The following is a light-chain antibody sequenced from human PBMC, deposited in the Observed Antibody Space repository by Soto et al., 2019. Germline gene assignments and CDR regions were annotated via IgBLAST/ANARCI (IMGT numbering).Light chain of an antibody. CDR1: QSISSW. Sequence: DIQMTQSPSTLSASVGDRVTITCRASQSISSWLAWYQQKPGKAPKLLIYDASSLESGVPSRFSGCGSGTEFTLTISSRQPDDFATYYCQQYNSFWTFGQGTKVEIK. J-gene: IGKJ1*01. V-gene: IGKV1-5*01. CDR3: QQYNSFWT. CDR2: DAS.